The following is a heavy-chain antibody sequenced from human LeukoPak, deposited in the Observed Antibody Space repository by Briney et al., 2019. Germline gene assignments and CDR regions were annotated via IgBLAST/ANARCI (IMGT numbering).Heavy chain of an antibody. CDR3: ARGRSRSSSGWYFDY. V-gene: IGHV3-53*01. J-gene: IGHJ4*02. D-gene: IGHD3-22*01. CDR2: IYAGGTT. Sequence: SGGSLRLSCTASGFSVSGNFMTWVRQAPGKGLEWISFIYAGGTTSYADSVKGRFTLSRNNSKNTIYLQLNSLRVEDTAVYYCARGRSRSSSGWYFDYWGRGTLVTVSS. CDR1: GFSVSGNF.